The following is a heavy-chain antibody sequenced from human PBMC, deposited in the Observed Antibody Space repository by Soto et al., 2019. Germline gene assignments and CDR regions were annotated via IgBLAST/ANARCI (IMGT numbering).Heavy chain of an antibody. CDR2: IRNKANRYTT. V-gene: IGHV3-72*01. D-gene: IGHD2-8*01. Sequence: EVQVVESGGGLVQPGGSLRLSCASSGFTFSDHYVDWVRQAPGKGLEWVGRIRNKANRYTTEYAASEKGRFTISRDDSKNSVSLQIDSLKIEDTAVYLCAGDLAREGHTNEYWGQGTLVNVSS. CDR1: GFTFSDHY. J-gene: IGHJ4*02. CDR3: AGDLAREGHTNEY.